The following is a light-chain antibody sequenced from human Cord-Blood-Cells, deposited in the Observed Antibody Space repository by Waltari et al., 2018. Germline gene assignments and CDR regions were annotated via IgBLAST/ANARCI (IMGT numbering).Light chain of an antibody. J-gene: IGKJ4*01. Sequence: EIVMTHSPATLSVSPGESATLNCRASRNVSSHLAWYQQKPGQAPRLLIYGASTRATGIPARFSGSGSGTDFTLTISSLQSEDVAVYYCQQYNNWPLTFGEGTKVEIK. V-gene: IGKV3-15*01. CDR2: GAS. CDR3: QQYNNWPLT. CDR1: RNVSSH.